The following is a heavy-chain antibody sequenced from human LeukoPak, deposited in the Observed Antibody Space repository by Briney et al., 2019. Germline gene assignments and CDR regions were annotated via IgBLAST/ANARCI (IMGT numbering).Heavy chain of an antibody. CDR2: ISAYNGNT. CDR3: AREYYGSGSYYAPVTDY. V-gene: IGHV1-18*01. CDR1: GYTFTSYG. Sequence: GASVKVSCKASGYTFTSYGIRWVRQAPGQGLEWMGWISAYNGNTNYAQKLQGRVTMTTDTSTSTDYMELRSLRSDDTAVYYCAREYYGSGSYYAPVTDYWGQGTLVTVSS. D-gene: IGHD3-10*01. J-gene: IGHJ4*02.